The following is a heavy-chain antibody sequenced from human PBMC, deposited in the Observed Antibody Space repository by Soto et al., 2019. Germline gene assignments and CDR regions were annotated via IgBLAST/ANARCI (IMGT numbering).Heavy chain of an antibody. J-gene: IGHJ4*02. CDR3: AKAIKDTTMIPDY. D-gene: IGHD5-18*01. CDR2: IDGPADST. CDR1: TFTFSSYV. Sequence: GGSLRLSCEASTFTFSSYVMNWVRQAPGKGLEWVSGIDGPADSTTYADSVKGRFTISRDNSKNTLYLQMNSLRAEDTAVYYCAKAIKDTTMIPDYWGQGTLVTVSS. V-gene: IGHV3-23*01.